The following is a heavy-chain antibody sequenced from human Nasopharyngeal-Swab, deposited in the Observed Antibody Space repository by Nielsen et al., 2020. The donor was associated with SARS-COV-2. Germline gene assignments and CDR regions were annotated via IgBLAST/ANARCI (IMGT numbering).Heavy chain of an antibody. J-gene: IGHJ6*02. CDR3: AHSSWYEGYYYGMDV. CDR2: IYTSGST. Sequence: SETLSLTCTVSGCSISSYYWSWIRQPAGKGLEWIGRIYTSGSTNYNPSLKSRVTMSVDTSKNQFSLKLSSVTAADTAVYYCAHSSWYEGYYYGMDVWGQGTTVTVSS. CDR1: GCSISSYY. D-gene: IGHD6-13*01. V-gene: IGHV4-4*07.